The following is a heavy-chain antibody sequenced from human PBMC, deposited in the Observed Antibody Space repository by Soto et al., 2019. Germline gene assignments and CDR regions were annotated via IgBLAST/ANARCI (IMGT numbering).Heavy chain of an antibody. V-gene: IGHV1-46*01. CDR3: SRDRMVGATTARFDH. CDR1: GYTFTRYY. D-gene: IGHD1-26*01. Sequence: QVQLVQSGAEVKKPGASVTVSCKASGYTFTRYYMHWIRQAPGQGLERMGIINPSGGSARYAQKFQGRVSMTRDPPARTVYIELSSLTSQATAMYFGSRDRMVGATTARFDHWGQGTQVT. CDR2: INPSGGSA. J-gene: IGHJ5*02.